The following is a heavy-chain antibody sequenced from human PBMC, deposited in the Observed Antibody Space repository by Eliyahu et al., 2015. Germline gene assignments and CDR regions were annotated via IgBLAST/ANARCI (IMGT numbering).Heavy chain of an antibody. V-gene: IGHV3-74*01. CDR1: GXXXGTYX. CDR2: INSDGRSA. CDR3: ASNRRFYYESSEYYAVNY. D-gene: IGHD3-22*01. J-gene: IGHJ4*02. Sequence: EVQLVESGGGLVQPGGSLXLXCAXSGXXXGTYXMHWVRQAPGKGLEWVSRINSDGRSASYADSVKGRFSISRDNAKNTVYLQMSSLRDEDTAVYYCASNRRFYYESSEYYAVNYWGQGTLVTVSS.